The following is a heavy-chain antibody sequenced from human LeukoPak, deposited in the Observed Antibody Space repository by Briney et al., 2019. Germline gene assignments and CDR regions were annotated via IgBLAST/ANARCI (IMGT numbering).Heavy chain of an antibody. D-gene: IGHD4-17*01. Sequence: GGSLRLSCAASGLTFSSYSMNWVRQAPGKGLEWVSYISSSSSTIYYADSVKGRFTVSRDNAKNSLYLQMNSLRAEDTAVYYCARDFTVTTSSYWGQGTLVTVSS. CDR2: ISSSSSTI. CDR3: ARDFTVTTSSY. V-gene: IGHV3-48*01. CDR1: GLTFSSYS. J-gene: IGHJ4*02.